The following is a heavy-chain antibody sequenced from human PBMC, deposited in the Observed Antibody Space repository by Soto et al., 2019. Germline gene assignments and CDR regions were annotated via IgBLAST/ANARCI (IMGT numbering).Heavy chain of an antibody. CDR2: ISGSGGST. CDR3: AKVSLVLRYFDWLSHFDY. D-gene: IGHD3-9*01. Sequence: PGGSLRLSCAASGFTFSSYAMSWVRQAPGKGLEWVSAISGSGGSTYYADSVKGRFTISRDNSKNTLYLQMNSLRAEDTAVYYCAKVSLVLRYFDWLSHFDYWGQGTLVTVSS. CDR1: GFTFSSYA. V-gene: IGHV3-23*01. J-gene: IGHJ4*02.